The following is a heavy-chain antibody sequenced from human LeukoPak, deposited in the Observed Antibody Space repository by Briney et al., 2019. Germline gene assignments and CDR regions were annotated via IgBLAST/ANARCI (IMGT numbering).Heavy chain of an antibody. Sequence: PGGSLRLSCAASGFTFSSYAMSWVRQAPGEGLEWVSAISGSGGSTYYADSVKGRFTISRDNSKNTLYLQMNSLRAEDTAVYYCAKVDVLSSWYFYFDYWGQGTLVTVSS. CDR2: ISGSGGST. CDR1: GFTFSSYA. V-gene: IGHV3-23*01. J-gene: IGHJ4*02. D-gene: IGHD6-13*01. CDR3: AKVDVLSSWYFYFDY.